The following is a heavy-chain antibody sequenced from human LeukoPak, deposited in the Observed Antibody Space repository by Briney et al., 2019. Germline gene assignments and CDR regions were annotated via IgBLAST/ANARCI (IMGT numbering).Heavy chain of an antibody. CDR2: IKEDGTYT. CDR1: GFSFSKYW. J-gene: IGHJ4*02. CDR3: ARDFDMGITPGADFDF. V-gene: IGHV3-74*01. D-gene: IGHD3-9*01. Sequence: GGSLRLSCAASGFSFSKYWMHWVRQTPGEGLVWVSRIKEDGTYTSYADSVKGRFTISRDNARNTVFLQMNSLRAEDRAVYYCARDFDMGITPGADFDFWGQGTLVTVSS.